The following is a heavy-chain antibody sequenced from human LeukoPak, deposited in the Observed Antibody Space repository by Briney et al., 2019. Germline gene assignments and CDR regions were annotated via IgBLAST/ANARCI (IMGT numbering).Heavy chain of an antibody. CDR2: INSDGSST. J-gene: IGHJ4*02. CDR3: TRGVRYYDSPDY. V-gene: IGHV3-74*01. Sequence: GGSLRLSCAASGFTFSSYGMHWVRQAPGKGLVWVSRINSDGSSTSYADSVKGRFTISRDNAKNTLYLQMNSLRAEDTAVYYCTRGVRYYDSPDYWGQGTLVTVSS. D-gene: IGHD3-22*01. CDR1: GFTFSSYG.